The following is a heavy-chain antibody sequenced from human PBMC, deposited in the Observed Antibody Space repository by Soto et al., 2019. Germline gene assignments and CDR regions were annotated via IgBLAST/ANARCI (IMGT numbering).Heavy chain of an antibody. D-gene: IGHD1-26*01. J-gene: IGHJ4*02. Sequence: QVQLQQWGAGLLKPSETLSLTCAVYGGSFSGYYWSWIRQPPGKGLEWIGEINHSGSTNYNPSLKSRVTISVDTSKYQFALKLSSVTAADTAVYYCASVGVRYYFDYWGQGTLVTVSS. CDR2: INHSGST. CDR3: ASVGVRYYFDY. CDR1: GGSFSGYY. V-gene: IGHV4-34*01.